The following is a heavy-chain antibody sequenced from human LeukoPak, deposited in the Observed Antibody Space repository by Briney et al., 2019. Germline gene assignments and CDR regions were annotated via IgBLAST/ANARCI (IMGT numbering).Heavy chain of an antibody. CDR2: IYYSGST. CDR3: ARRFETTYYYGSGSPNPFDY. J-gene: IGHJ4*02. CDR1: GGSISSSSYY. D-gene: IGHD3-10*01. V-gene: IGHV4-39*01. Sequence: SETLSLTCTVSGGSISSSSYYWGWIRQPPGKGLEWIGSIYYSGSTYYNPSLKSRVTISVDTSKNQFSLKLSSVTAADTAVYYCARRFETTYYYGSGSPNPFDYWGQGTLVTVSS.